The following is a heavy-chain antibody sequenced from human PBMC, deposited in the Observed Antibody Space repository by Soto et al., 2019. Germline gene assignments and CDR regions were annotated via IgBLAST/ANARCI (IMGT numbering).Heavy chain of an antibody. CDR1: GGTLSGYY. J-gene: IGHJ5*02. CDR2: IYSSGST. CDR3: ARGQRFSDWFDP. D-gene: IGHD3-3*01. Sequence: SETLSLTCTVNGGTLSGYYWTWMRQSAGGGLEWIGRIYSSGSTNYNPSLKSRVTISLDTSMSHFSLRLRSVSAADTAVYYCARGQRFSDWFDPWGQGTLVTVSS. V-gene: IGHV4-4*07.